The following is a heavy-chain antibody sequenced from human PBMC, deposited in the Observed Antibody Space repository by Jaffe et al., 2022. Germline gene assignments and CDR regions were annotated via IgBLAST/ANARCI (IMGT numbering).Heavy chain of an antibody. CDR3: ARLRGDFGWAFDL. V-gene: IGHV1-2*06. CDR2: VNPNTGGT. Sequence: QVQLLQSGADVKEPGASVKVSCKASGYTFGEYYIHWVRQAPGQGLEWMGRVNPNTGGTNYAQNFQGRVTMTRDTSITTAYMELTRLKYDDTAVYYCARLRGDFGWAFDLWGHGTMVTVSS. CDR1: GYTFGEYY. J-gene: IGHJ3*01. D-gene: IGHD3-10*01.